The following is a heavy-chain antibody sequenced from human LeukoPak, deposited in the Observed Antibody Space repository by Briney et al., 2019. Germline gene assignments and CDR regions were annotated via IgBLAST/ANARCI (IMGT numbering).Heavy chain of an antibody. CDR3: ARHGRSCYYYYMDV. D-gene: IGHD6-13*01. J-gene: IGHJ6*03. CDR2: IFFIGSP. Sequence: PSETLSLTCSVSGDSVSGSYWTWIRQPAGKGLEWIGHIFFIGSPNYNPSLRSRVTMSLDTSKNQFSLKLSSVTAADTAVYYCARHGRSCYYYYMDVWGKGTTVTVSS. CDR1: GDSVSGSY. V-gene: IGHV4-59*08.